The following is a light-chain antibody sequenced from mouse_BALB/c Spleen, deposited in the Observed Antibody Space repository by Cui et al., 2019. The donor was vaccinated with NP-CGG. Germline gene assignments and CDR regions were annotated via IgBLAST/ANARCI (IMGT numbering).Light chain of an antibody. CDR3: ALWYSNHWV. V-gene: IGLV1*01. J-gene: IGLJ1*01. CDR2: NTK. CDR1: TGAVTTSNY. Sequence: AVVTHESPLTTSPGETVTLTCRSSTGAVTTSNYANWVQEKPDHLFTGLIGNTKNRAPGVPARFSGSLIGDKAALTITGAQTEDEAIYFCALWYSNHWVFGGGTKLTVL.